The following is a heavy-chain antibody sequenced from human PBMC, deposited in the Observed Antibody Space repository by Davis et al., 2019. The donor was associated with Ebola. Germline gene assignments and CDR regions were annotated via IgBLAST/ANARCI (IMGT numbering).Heavy chain of an antibody. CDR1: GFTFSSYA. D-gene: IGHD1-1*01. J-gene: IGHJ6*02. CDR2: ITSDGTTP. Sequence: LKISCAASGFTFSSYAMSWVRQAPGKGLEWIAYITSDGTTPTYADSVRGRFTIYRDNAKNSLYLQMNSLRAEDTAVYYCARVVHVWGQGTTVTVSS. CDR3: ARVVHV. V-gene: IGHV3-48*03.